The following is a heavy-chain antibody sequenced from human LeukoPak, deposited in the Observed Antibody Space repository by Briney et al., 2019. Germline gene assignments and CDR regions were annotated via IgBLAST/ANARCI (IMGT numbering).Heavy chain of an antibody. J-gene: IGHJ2*01. CDR2: IYHSGST. D-gene: IGHD3-9*01. V-gene: IGHV4-34*01. CDR1: GGSFSGYY. CDR3: ARGLLRYFDWLPTYWYFDL. Sequence: PSETLSLTCAVYGGSFSGYYWSWIRQPPGKGLEWIGEIYHSGSTNYNPSLKSRVTISVDTSKNQFSLKLSSVTAADTAVYYCARGLLRYFDWLPTYWYFDLWGRGTLVTVSS.